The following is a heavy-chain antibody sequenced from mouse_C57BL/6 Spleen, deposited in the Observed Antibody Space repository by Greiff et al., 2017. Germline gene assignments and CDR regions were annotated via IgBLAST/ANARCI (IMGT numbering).Heavy chain of an antibody. Sequence: EVQLQQSGPELVKPGASVKISCKASGYTFTDYYMNWVKQSHGKSLEWIGAINPNNGGTSYNQKFKGKATLTVDKSSSTAYMELRSLTSEDSAVYYCARSSLGYFDYWGQGTTLTVSS. CDR1: GYTFTDYY. D-gene: IGHD3-3*01. V-gene: IGHV1-26*01. CDR3: ARSSLGYFDY. J-gene: IGHJ2*01. CDR2: INPNNGGT.